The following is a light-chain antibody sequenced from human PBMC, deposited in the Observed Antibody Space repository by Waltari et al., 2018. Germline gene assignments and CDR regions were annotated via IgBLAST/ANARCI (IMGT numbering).Light chain of an antibody. Sequence: QPALTQPASVSGSPGRSISIPRRSTNLAVGGSNLVPWYQQHPGKAPKPLIFAVSNRPAGVSPRFSGSKSGNMASLTISGLRADDEALYFCSSYTSMNTVVFGGGTSLTVL. CDR2: AVS. CDR3: SSYTSMNTVV. V-gene: IGLV2-14*03. CDR1: NLAVGGSNL. J-gene: IGLJ2*01.